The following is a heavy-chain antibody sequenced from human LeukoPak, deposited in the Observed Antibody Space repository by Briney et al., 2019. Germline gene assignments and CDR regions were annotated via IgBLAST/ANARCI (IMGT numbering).Heavy chain of an antibody. CDR1: GGSFSGYY. CDR2: INHSGST. Sequence: PSETLSLTCAVYGGSFSGYYWSWIRQPPGKGLEWIGEINHSGSTNYNPSLKSRVTISVDTSKNQFSLKLSSVTAADTAVYYCARGVVVVYDYWGQGTLVTVSS. J-gene: IGHJ4*02. D-gene: IGHD3-22*01. CDR3: ARGVVVVYDY. V-gene: IGHV4-34*01.